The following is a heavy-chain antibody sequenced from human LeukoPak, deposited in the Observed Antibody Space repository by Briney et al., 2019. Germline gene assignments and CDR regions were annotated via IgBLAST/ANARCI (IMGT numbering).Heavy chain of an antibody. Sequence: GGSLRLSCAASGSYWMHWVRQAPGKGLEWVSGINWNGGSTGYADSVKGRFTISRDNAKNSLYLQMNSLGAEDTALYHCARALYYDFWSGSPDDAFDIWGQGTMVTVSS. CDR1: GSYW. V-gene: IGHV3-20*01. CDR3: ARALYYDFWSGSPDDAFDI. D-gene: IGHD3-3*01. J-gene: IGHJ3*02. CDR2: INWNGGST.